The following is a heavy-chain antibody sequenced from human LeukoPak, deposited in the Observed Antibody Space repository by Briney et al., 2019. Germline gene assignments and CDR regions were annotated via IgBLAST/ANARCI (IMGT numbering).Heavy chain of an antibody. D-gene: IGHD3-10*01. J-gene: IGHJ3*02. CDR2: INPNGGGA. CDR3: ARAMVRGVTAFTNAFDI. Sequence: GASVKVSCKASGYTFSGYYLHWVRQAPGQGLEWMGWINPNGGGANYAQKFQGRVTITADESTSTAYMELSSLRSEDTAVYYCARAMVRGVTAFTNAFDIWGQGTMVTVSS. CDR1: GYTFSGYY. V-gene: IGHV1-2*02.